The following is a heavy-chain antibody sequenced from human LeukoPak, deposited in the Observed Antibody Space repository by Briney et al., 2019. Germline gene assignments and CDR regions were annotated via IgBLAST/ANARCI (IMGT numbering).Heavy chain of an antibody. CDR1: GGSISGSTSY. Sequence: SETLSLTCTVSGGSISGSTSYWGWIRQSPGKGLEWVGLLNYSGTTYYNPSFKSRVSISIDRSRTQFSLKLSSVTAADTAFYYCSRYDSDTGDFDPWGQGTLVTISS. CDR3: SRYDSDTGDFDP. V-gene: IGHV4-39*07. J-gene: IGHJ5*02. CDR2: LNYSGTT. D-gene: IGHD3-10*01.